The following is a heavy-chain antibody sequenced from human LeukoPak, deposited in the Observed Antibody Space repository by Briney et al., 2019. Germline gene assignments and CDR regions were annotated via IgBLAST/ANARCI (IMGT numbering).Heavy chain of an antibody. CDR3: ARAYYDIFNGYYYFDS. V-gene: IGHV4-30-4*01. Sequence: SQTLSLTCTVSSGSISSGDYYWSWLRQPPGKGLEWIAYIYYSGSTCYNPSPKSRVTISLDTSKNQFSLKLRSVSAADTGVYYCARAYYDIFNGYYYFDSWGQGTLVTVSS. CDR1: SGSISSGDYY. D-gene: IGHD3-9*01. J-gene: IGHJ4*02. CDR2: IYYSGST.